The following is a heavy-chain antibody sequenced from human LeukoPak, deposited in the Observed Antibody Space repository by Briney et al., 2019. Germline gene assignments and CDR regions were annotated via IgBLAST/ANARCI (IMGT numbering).Heavy chain of an antibody. D-gene: IGHD4-17*01. Sequence: PSETLSLTCTVSGGSISSYYWSWIRQPARKGLQWIGRIYTSGSTNYNPSLKSRDTMSVDTSKNQFSLKLSSVTAADTAVYYCARTVTYPGYFDYWGQGTLVTVSS. CDR3: ARTVTYPGYFDY. CDR2: IYTSGST. V-gene: IGHV4-4*07. CDR1: GGSISSYY. J-gene: IGHJ4*02.